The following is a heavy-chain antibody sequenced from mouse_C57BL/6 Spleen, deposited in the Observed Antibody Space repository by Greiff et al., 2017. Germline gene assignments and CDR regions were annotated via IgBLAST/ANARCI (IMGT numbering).Heavy chain of an antibody. Sequence: VQLQESGAELVKPGASVKISCKASGYAFSSYWMNWVKQRPGKGLEWIGQIYPGDGDTNYNGKFKGKATLTADKSSSTAYMQLSSLTSEDSAVYFCARGEGTLTFDYWGQGTTLTVSS. D-gene: IGHD1-1*01. CDR2: IYPGDGDT. V-gene: IGHV1-80*01. CDR3: ARGEGTLTFDY. CDR1: GYAFSSYW. J-gene: IGHJ2*01.